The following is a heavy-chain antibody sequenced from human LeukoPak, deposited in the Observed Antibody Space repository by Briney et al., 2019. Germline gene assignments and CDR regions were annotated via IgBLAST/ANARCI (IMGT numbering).Heavy chain of an antibody. Sequence: PSETLSLTCTVSGGSISSHYWSWIRQPPGKGLEWIGYIYYSGSTNYNPSLKSRVTISVDTSKNQFSLKLSSVTAADTAVFYCARVILDYDILTGYYKASWFDPWGQGTLVTVSS. CDR3: ARVILDYDILTGYYKASWFDP. CDR2: IYYSGST. J-gene: IGHJ5*02. CDR1: GGSISSHY. D-gene: IGHD3-9*01. V-gene: IGHV4-59*08.